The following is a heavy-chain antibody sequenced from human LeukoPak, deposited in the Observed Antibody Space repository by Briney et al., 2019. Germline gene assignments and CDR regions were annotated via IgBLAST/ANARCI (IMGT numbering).Heavy chain of an antibody. CDR1: GYTFTSYY. CDR3: ASSIAARPGWWFDP. D-gene: IGHD6-6*01. CDR2: INPSGGST. Sequence: ASVKVSCKASGYTFTSYYMHWVRQAPGQGLEWMGIINPSGGSTSYAQKFQGRVTMTRDMSTSTVYMELSSLRSEDTAVYYCASSIAARPGWWFDPWGQGTLATVSS. V-gene: IGHV1-46*01. J-gene: IGHJ5*02.